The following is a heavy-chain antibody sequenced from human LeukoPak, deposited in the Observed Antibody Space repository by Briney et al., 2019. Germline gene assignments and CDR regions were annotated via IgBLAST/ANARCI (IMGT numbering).Heavy chain of an antibody. CDR1: GFTFSSYS. V-gene: IGHV3-48*01. CDR3: ARDGDYGSGQFDAFDI. D-gene: IGHD3-10*01. J-gene: IGHJ3*02. CDR2: ISSSSSTI. Sequence: GGSLRLSCAASGFTFSSYSMNWVRQAPGKGLEWVSYISSSSSTIYYADSVKGRFTISRDNAKNSLYLQMNSLRAEDTAVYYCARDGDYGSGQFDAFDIWGQGTMVTVSS.